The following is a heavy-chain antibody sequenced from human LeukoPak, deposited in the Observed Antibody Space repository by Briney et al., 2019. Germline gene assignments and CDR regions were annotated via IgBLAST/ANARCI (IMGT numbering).Heavy chain of an antibody. V-gene: IGHV3-23*01. J-gene: IGHJ3*02. D-gene: IGHD1-1*01. CDR3: AKGSQLFHAFDI. Sequence: PGGSLRLSCAASGFTFSSYAMSWVRQAPGKGLEWVSAISGSGGSTYYADSVKGRITISRDNYKNTLYLQMNSLRAEDTAVYYCAKGSQLFHAFDIWGQGTMVSVSS. CDR1: GFTFSSYA. CDR2: ISGSGGST.